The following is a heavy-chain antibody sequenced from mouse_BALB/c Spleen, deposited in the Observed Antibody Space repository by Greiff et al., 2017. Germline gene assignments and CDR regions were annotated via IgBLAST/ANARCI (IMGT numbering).Heavy chain of an antibody. CDR2: IDPYDSET. V-gene: IGHV1-52*01. Sequence: QVQLKESGAELVRPGASVKLSCKASGYTFTSYWMNWVKQRPEQGLEWIGRIDPYDSETHYNQKFKDKAILTVDKSSSTAYMQLSSLTSEDSAVYYCARGGDSSVGFAYWGQGTLVTVSA. J-gene: IGHJ3*01. D-gene: IGHD3-2*01. CDR1: GYTFTSYW. CDR3: ARGGDSSVGFAY.